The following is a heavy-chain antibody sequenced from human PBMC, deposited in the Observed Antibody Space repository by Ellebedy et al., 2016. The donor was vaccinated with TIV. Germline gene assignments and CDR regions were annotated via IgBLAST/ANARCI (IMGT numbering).Heavy chain of an antibody. CDR2: IYHTGST. Sequence: SETLSLTCTVSGGSISSYYWSWIRQPPGKGLEYLGYIYHTGSTSYNPSLKSRVIISVDTSKNQFSLKLSSVTAADTAVYYCARVYRGYFDYWGQGTLVTVSS. J-gene: IGHJ4*02. D-gene: IGHD3-10*01. CDR1: GGSISSYY. CDR3: ARVYRGYFDY. V-gene: IGHV4-59*12.